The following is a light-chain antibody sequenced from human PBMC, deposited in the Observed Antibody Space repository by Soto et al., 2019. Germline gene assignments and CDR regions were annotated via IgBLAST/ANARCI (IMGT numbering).Light chain of an antibody. CDR1: SGHRKYA. J-gene: IGLJ1*01. V-gene: IGLV4-69*01. Sequence: QSVLTQSPSASASLGASVKLTCTLSSGHRKYAIAWHQQQPEKGPRYLMKVNSDGSHIKGDGIPDRFSGSSSGAECYLTISSLQSEDEADYYCQTWGTGIQVFGTGTKLTVL. CDR2: VNSDGSH. CDR3: QTWGTGIQV.